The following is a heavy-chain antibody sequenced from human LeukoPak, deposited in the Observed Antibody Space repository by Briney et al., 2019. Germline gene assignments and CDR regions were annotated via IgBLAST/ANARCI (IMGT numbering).Heavy chain of an antibody. CDR3: ARDAEMATPYYYAMDV. D-gene: IGHD5-24*01. CDR1: GSSISGYY. CDR2: IYHSGFT. J-gene: IGHJ6*02. Sequence: SETLSLTCTVSGSSISGYYWNWIRQPPGKGLEWIGFIYHSGFTSYNPSLKSRVTMSVDTSRNQFSLKLRSVTAADTAVYYCARDAEMATPYYYAMDVWGQGTTVTVSS. V-gene: IGHV4-59*01.